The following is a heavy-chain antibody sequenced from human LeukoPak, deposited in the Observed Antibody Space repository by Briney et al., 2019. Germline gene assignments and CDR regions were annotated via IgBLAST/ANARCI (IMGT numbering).Heavy chain of an antibody. Sequence: GGSLRLSCAASGFTISDYYMSWIRQAPGKGLEWVLHISSSDNSIHYADSVKGRFTISRDNAKNSLYLQMNSLRVEDTAVYYCARDHQGVVDHWGQGTLVTVSS. CDR2: ISSSDNSI. CDR1: GFTISDYY. CDR3: ARDHQGVVDH. D-gene: IGHD2-15*01. V-gene: IGHV3-11*01. J-gene: IGHJ4*02.